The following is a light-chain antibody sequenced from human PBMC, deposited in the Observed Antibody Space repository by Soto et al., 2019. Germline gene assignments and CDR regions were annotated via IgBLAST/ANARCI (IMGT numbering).Light chain of an antibody. V-gene: IGLV7-43*01. CDR2: STR. J-gene: IGLJ1*01. Sequence: QAVVTQEPRLTVSPWRTVTLTFSSSPGSVPRGHYPNWFHQKPGQQPRAPIYSTRNRHSWTPARFSCSLLGGKAALTLLGVQPEDEAEYYCLLYYGGAYVFGTGTKVTVL. CDR3: LLYYGGAYV. CDR1: PGSVPRGHY.